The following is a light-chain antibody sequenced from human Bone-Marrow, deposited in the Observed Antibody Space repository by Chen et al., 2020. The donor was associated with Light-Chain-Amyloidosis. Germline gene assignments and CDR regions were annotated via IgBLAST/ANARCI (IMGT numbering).Light chain of an antibody. J-gene: IGLJ1*01. Sequence: QSVLTQPPSVSGAPGQKVTILCTGSSSNIGAGNDVHWYQQLPGTTPKILIYGNTHRRSGGTSRFSGSKSGTSASLVISGLQPDDEADYHCQTYANATHVFGTGTKVIVL. CDR3: QTYANATHV. V-gene: IGLV1-40*01. CDR1: SSNIGAGND. CDR2: GNT.